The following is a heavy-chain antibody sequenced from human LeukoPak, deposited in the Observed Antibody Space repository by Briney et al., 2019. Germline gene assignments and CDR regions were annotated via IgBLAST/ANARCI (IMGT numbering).Heavy chain of an antibody. Sequence: GGSLRLSCAASGFTFKDFYMSWVRQAPGKGLEWVSYINHLGSQTDYADSVKGRFTISGDNAKNSLSLQMNNLSVDDTAVYYCVRARFTTFVYYWGQGTLVTVSS. J-gene: IGHJ4*02. D-gene: IGHD1-14*01. CDR2: INHLGSQT. CDR1: GFTFKDFY. CDR3: VRARFTTFVYY. V-gene: IGHV3-11*05.